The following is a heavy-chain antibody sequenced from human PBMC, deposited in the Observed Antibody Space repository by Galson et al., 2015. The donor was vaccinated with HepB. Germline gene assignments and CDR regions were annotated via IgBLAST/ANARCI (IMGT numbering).Heavy chain of an antibody. CDR3: ARVAHDFWSGYKIYYYYMDV. CDR2: ISSSGSTI. Sequence: SLRLSCAASGFTFSDYYMSWIRQAPGKGLEWVSYISSSGSTIYYADSVKGRFTISRDNAKNSLYLQMNSLRAEDTAVYYCARVAHDFWSGYKIYYYYMDVWGKGTTVTVSS. D-gene: IGHD3-3*01. V-gene: IGHV3-11*01. CDR1: GFTFSDYY. J-gene: IGHJ6*03.